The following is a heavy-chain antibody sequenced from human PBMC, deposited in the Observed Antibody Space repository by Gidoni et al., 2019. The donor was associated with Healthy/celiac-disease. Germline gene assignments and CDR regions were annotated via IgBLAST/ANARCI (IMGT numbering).Heavy chain of an antibody. D-gene: IGHD2-2*01. J-gene: IGHJ6*02. CDR3: ARELGYCSSTSCYYYYGMDV. CDR2: IYYSGST. CDR1: GGSISSGGYY. V-gene: IGHV4-31*03. Sequence: QVQLQESGPGLVKPSQTLSLTCTVSGGSISSGGYYWSWIRQHPGKGLEWIGYIYYSGSTYYNPSLKSRVTISVDTSKNQFSLKLSSVTAADTAVYYCARELGYCSSTSCYYYYGMDVWGQGTTVTVSS.